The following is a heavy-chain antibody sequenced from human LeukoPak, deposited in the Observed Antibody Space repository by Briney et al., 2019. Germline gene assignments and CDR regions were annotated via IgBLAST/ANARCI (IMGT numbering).Heavy chain of an antibody. CDR2: INHSGST. V-gene: IGHV4-34*01. Sequence: SETLSLACAVYGGSFSGYYWSWIRQPPGKGLEWIGEINHSGSTNYNPSLKSRVTISVDTSKNQFSLKVSSVTAADTAVYYCARHMLGAYNWFDPWGQGTLVTVSS. D-gene: IGHD3-10*02. CDR3: ARHMLGAYNWFDP. J-gene: IGHJ5*02. CDR1: GGSFSGYY.